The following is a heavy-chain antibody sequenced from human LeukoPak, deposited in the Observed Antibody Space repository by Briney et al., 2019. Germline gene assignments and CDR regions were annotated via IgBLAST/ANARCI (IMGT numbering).Heavy chain of an antibody. D-gene: IGHD4-17*01. CDR1: GFTFSSYA. CDR3: ASPRDYGDYVNDY. J-gene: IGHJ4*02. CDR2: ISSSSSYI. V-gene: IGHV3-21*01. Sequence: GGSLRLSCAASGFTFSSYAMSWVRQAPGKGLEWVSSISSSSSYIYYADSVKGRFTISRDNAKNSLYLQMNSLRAEDTAVYYCASPRDYGDYVNDYWGQGTLVTVSS.